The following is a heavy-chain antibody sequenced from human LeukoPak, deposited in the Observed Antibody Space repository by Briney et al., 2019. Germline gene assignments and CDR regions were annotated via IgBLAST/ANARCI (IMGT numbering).Heavy chain of an antibody. J-gene: IGHJ4*02. V-gene: IGHV4-59*01. CDR2: IYYSRST. Sequence: SETLSLTCTVSGGSISSYYWSWIRQPPGKGLEWIGYIYYSRSTNYNPSLKSRVTISIDTSKNQFSLKLSSVTAADTAVYYCARVETPVTTTPPFDHWGQGTLVTVSS. CDR1: GGSISSYY. D-gene: IGHD4-17*01. CDR3: ARVETPVTTTPPFDH.